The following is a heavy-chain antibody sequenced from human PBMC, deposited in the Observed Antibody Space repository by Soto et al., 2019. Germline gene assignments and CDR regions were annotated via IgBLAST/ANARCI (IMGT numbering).Heavy chain of an antibody. Sequence: SETLSLTCSVSGASIGTYYWSWIRQPPGKGLEWIGYVYYSGSTNYNPSLRSRVTISVDTSKNQFSLNLNSMTTADTAVYYCVRGWPYYYSGMDVWGQGTTVTVSS. V-gene: IGHV4-59*01. CDR3: VRGWPYYYSGMDV. CDR1: GASIGTYY. CDR2: VYYSGST. D-gene: IGHD6-13*01. J-gene: IGHJ6*02.